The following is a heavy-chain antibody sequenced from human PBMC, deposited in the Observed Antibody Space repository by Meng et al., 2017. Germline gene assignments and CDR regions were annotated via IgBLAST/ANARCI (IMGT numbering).Heavy chain of an antibody. CDR2: IWYDGSNK. V-gene: IGHV3-33*01. CDR3: ARDPRNSSGWYFHYYYYGMDV. CDR1: GFTFSSYG. Sequence: GESLKISCAASGFTFSSYGMHWVRQAPGKGLEWVAVIWYDGSNKYYADSVKGRFTISRDNSKNTLYLQMNSLRAEDTAVYYCARDPRNSSGWYFHYYYYGMDVWGQGTRVTVSS. D-gene: IGHD6-19*01. J-gene: IGHJ6*02.